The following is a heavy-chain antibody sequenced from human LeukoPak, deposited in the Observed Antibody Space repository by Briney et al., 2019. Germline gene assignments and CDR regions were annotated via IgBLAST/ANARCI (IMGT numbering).Heavy chain of an antibody. D-gene: IGHD3-22*01. CDR2: ISSSSSTI. CDR1: GFTFSSYS. V-gene: IGHV3-48*01. Sequence: PGGSLRLSCAASGFTFSSYSMNWVRQAPGKGLEWVSYISSSSSTIYYADSVKGRFTISRDNAKNSLYLQMNSLRAEDTAVYYCAGTYYYDSSGYMGLMVYWGQGTLVTVSS. CDR3: AGTYYYDSSGYMGLMVY. J-gene: IGHJ4*02.